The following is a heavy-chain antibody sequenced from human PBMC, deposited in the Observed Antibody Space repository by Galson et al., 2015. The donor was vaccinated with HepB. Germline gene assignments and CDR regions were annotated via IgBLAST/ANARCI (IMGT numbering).Heavy chain of an antibody. CDR2: INTNTGNP. CDR3: ARGALTTHTLYRSGGSCGGGDWFDP. J-gene: IGHJ5*02. V-gene: IGHV7-4-1*02. Sequence: SVKVSCKASGYTFTSYAMNWVRQAPGQGLEWMGWINTNTGNPTYAQGFTGRFVFSLDTSVSTAYLQISSLKAEDTAVYYCARGALTTHTLYRSGGSCGGGDWFDPWGQGTLVTVSS. CDR1: GYTFTSYA. D-gene: IGHD2-15*01.